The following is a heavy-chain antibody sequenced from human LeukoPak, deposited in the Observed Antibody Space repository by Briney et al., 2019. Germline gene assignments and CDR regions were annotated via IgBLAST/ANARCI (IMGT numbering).Heavy chain of an antibody. D-gene: IGHD6-13*01. CDR1: GYVFTSYY. CDR2: ISPSGGSP. V-gene: IGHV1-46*01. CDR3: ARGAYSSSWYRFDP. Sequence: ASVKVSCKASGYVFTSYYIHWVRQAPGQGLEWMGIISPSGGSPSYAQKFQGRVTMTTDTSTTTVYMDLSSLRSEDTAVYYCARGAYSSSWYRFDPWGQGTLVTVSP. J-gene: IGHJ5*02.